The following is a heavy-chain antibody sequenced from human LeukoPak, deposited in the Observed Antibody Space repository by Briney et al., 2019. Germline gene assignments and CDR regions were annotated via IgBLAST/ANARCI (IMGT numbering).Heavy chain of an antibody. J-gene: IGHJ3*02. V-gene: IGHV1-46*01. Sequence: ASVKVSCKASGYTFTSYYMHWVRQAPGRGLEWMGIINPSGGSTSYAQKFQGRVTMTRDTSTSTVYMELSSLRSEDTAVYYCARVLPYSSSWYAPHDAFDIWGQGTMVTVSS. CDR1: GYTFTSYY. CDR3: ARVLPYSSSWYAPHDAFDI. CDR2: INPSGGST. D-gene: IGHD6-13*01.